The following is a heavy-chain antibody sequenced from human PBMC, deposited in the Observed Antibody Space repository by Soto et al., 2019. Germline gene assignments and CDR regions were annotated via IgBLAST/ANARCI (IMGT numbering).Heavy chain of an antibody. D-gene: IGHD4-17*01. Sequence: EVQLVESGGGLVQPGGSLRLSCAASGFTFSSYWMSWVRQAPGKGLEWVANIKQDGSEKYDVDSVKGRFTISRDNAKNSLYLQMNSLRAEDTAVYYCATMTTVTTVDYWGQGTLVTVSS. CDR3: ATMTTVTTVDY. CDR2: IKQDGSEK. CDR1: GFTFSSYW. J-gene: IGHJ4*02. V-gene: IGHV3-7*01.